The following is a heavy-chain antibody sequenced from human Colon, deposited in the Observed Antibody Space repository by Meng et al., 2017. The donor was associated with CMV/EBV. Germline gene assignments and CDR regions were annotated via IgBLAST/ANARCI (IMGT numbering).Heavy chain of an antibody. CDR3: ARTNYFDTTGYYSDDY. Sequence: GESLKISCATSGFSFSDYYMSWIRQAPGKGLEWLSYISNSGYTVYYADSVKGRFTISRDNAKSTLHLEMNHLRADDTAVYYCARTNYFDTTGYYSDDYWGQGTLVTVSS. CDR1: GFSFSDYY. J-gene: IGHJ4*02. CDR2: ISNSGYTV. V-gene: IGHV3-11*01. D-gene: IGHD3-9*01.